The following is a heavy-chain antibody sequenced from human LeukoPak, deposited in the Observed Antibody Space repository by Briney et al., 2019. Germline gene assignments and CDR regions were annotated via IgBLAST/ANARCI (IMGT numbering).Heavy chain of an antibody. CDR2: INPSGGST. CDR1: GYTFPSYY. J-gene: IGHJ4*02. V-gene: IGHV1-46*01. CDR3: ARGDYYDSSGYFY. D-gene: IGHD3-22*01. Sequence: VASVKVSCKASGYTFPSYYMRWVRQAPGQGLEWMGIINPSGGSTSYAQKFQGRVTMTRAKYTSTVYMELSSVRPEDTAVYYCARGDYYDSSGYFYWGQGTLVTVSS.